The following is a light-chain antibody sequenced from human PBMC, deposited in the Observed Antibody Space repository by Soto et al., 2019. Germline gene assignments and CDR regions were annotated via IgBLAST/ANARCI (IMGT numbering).Light chain of an antibody. CDR3: QQYNNWPRT. CDR2: GAS. V-gene: IGKV3-15*01. Sequence: IVLAQSPATLSLSPGAIATLCCRASQSVSTYLAWYQQKPGQAPRLLIYGASTRATGIPARFSGSGSGTEFTLTISSLQSEDFAVYYCQQYNNWPRTFGQGTKVDNK. CDR1: QSVSTY. J-gene: IGKJ1*01.